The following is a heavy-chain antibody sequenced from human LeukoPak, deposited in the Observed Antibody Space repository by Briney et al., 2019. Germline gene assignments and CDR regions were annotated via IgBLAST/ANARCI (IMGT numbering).Heavy chain of an antibody. V-gene: IGHV3-66*01. J-gene: IGHJ4*02. CDR3: ARGALLRFWGNFDY. D-gene: IGHD3-16*01. CDR1: GFTVSSNY. Sequence: GGSLRLSCAASGFTVSSNYVSWVRQAPGKGLEWVSVIYSGGSTYYADSVKGRFTISRDNSKNTLYLQMNSLRAEDTAVYYCARGALLRFWGNFDYWGQGTLVTVSS. CDR2: IYSGGST.